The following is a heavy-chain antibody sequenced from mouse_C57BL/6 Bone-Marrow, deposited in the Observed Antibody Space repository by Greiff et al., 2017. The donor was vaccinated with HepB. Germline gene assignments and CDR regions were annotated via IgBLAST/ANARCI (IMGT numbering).Heavy chain of an antibody. V-gene: IGHV1-81*01. Sequence: QVQLQQSGAELARPGASVKLSCKASGYTFTSYGISWVKQRTGQGLEWIGEIYPRSGNTYYNEKFKGKATLTADKSSSTAYMELRSLTSEDSAVYFCARAKDDYAAWFAYWGQETLVTGSA. CDR1: GYTFTSYG. CDR3: ARAKDDYAAWFAY. D-gene: IGHD2-4*01. CDR2: IYPRSGNT. J-gene: IGHJ3*01.